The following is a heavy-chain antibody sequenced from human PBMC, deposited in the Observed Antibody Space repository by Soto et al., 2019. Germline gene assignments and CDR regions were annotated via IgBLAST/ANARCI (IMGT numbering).Heavy chain of an antibody. Sequence: SETLSLTCTVSGGSISSGDYYWSWIRQPPGKGLEWIGYIYYSGSTYYNPSLKSRVTISVDTSKNQFSLKLSSVTAADTAVYYCARAGGGDSNWFDPWGQGTLVTVSS. V-gene: IGHV4-30-4*01. D-gene: IGHD2-21*02. CDR2: IYYSGST. CDR1: GGSISSGDYY. CDR3: ARAGGGDSNWFDP. J-gene: IGHJ5*02.